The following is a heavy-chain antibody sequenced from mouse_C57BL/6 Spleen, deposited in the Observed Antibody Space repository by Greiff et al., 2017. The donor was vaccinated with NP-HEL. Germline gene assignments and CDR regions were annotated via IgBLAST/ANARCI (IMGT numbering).Heavy chain of an antibody. J-gene: IGHJ1*03. V-gene: IGHV1-64*01. CDR2: IHPNSGST. Sequence: QVQLQQPGAELVKPGASVKLSCKASGYTFTSYWMHWVKQRPGQGLEWIGMIHPNSGSTNYNEKFKSKATLTVDKSSSTAYMQLSSLTSEDSAVYYCARRRDLPWYFDVWGTGTTVTVSS. CDR3: ARRRDLPWYFDV. CDR1: GYTFTSYW.